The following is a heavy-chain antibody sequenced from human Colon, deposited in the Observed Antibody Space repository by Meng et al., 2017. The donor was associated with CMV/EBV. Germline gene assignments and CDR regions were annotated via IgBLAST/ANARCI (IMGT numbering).Heavy chain of an antibody. CDR1: GFRFSSSQ. CDR3: ARENVAVAGTSFDY. V-gene: IGHV3-30*03. D-gene: IGHD6-19*01. CDR2: ISYDGTTK. Sequence: GGSLRLSCAASGFRFSSSQMHWVRQAPGKGLEWVALISYDGTTKYYADSVKGRFSISRDNSENTAYLQMDSLTRDDSGFYYCARENVAVAGTSFDYWGPGARVTVSS. J-gene: IGHJ4*02.